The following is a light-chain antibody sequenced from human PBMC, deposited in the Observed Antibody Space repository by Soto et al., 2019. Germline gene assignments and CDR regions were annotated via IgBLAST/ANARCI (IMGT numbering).Light chain of an antibody. CDR1: QGVTTY. CDR2: GAS. V-gene: IGKV1-9*01. CDR3: QQLITSPLT. J-gene: IGKJ1*01. Sequence: DIQLTQSPSFLSASVGDRVTMTCRASQGVTTYLAWYQQKPGQAPKLLIYGASTLPSGVPSRFSGGESGTEIALAVSSLQHEVFVCYCCQQLITSPLTFGQGTKVEIK.